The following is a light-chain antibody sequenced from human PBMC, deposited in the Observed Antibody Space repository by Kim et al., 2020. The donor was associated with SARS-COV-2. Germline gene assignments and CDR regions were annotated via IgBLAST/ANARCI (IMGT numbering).Light chain of an antibody. CDR3: AAWDNSLKGWV. CDR1: RSNIGSNP. V-gene: IGLV1-44*01. J-gene: IGLJ3*02. Sequence: GQRVTVSCSGSRSNIGSNPVNWFQQVPGTAPKLLIYNDYQRPSGVPDRVSGSKSGTSASLAIGGLQSEDEAHYYCAAWDNSLKGWVFGGGTQLTVL. CDR2: NDY.